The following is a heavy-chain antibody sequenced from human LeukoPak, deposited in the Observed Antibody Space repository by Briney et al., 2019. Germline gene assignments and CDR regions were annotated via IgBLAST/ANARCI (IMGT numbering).Heavy chain of an antibody. J-gene: IGHJ4*02. V-gene: IGHV3-23*01. CDR1: GFTFSSYA. D-gene: IGHD3-9*01. CDR3: AKDYYDILTPYYFDY. Sequence: PGGSLRLSCAASGFTFSSYAMSWVRQAPGKGPEWVSAISGSGGSTYYADSVKGRFTISRDNSKNTLYLQMNSLRAEDTAVYYCAKDYYDILTPYYFDYWGQGTLVTVSS. CDR2: ISGSGGST.